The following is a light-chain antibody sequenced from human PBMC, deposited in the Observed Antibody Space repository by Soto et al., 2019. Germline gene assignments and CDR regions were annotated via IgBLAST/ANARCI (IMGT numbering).Light chain of an antibody. V-gene: IGKV3-15*01. J-gene: IGKJ1*01. CDR3: QQYNNWPPWT. Sequence: EIVMTQSPATLSVSPGERATLSCRASQSVSSNLAWYQQTPVQAPRLLFYGASTRATGIPARFSGSGSGTEFTLTISSLQSEDFAVYYCQQYNNWPPWTFGQGTKVEIK. CDR2: GAS. CDR1: QSVSSN.